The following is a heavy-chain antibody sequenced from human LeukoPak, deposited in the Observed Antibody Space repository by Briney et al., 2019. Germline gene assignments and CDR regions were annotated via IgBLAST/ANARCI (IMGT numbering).Heavy chain of an antibody. Sequence: GGSLRLSCAGSGFTFSSCNLNWVRQAPGKGLEWVSYISSSGSSINSADSVKGRFTISRDNAKNSLYLQMNSLTVEDTSVYYCARAGLGYSYGTGYYYYMDVWGKGTTVTVSS. V-gene: IGHV3-48*04. D-gene: IGHD5-12*01. J-gene: IGHJ6*03. CDR2: ISSSGSSI. CDR3: ARAGLGYSYGTGYYYYMDV. CDR1: GFTFSSCN.